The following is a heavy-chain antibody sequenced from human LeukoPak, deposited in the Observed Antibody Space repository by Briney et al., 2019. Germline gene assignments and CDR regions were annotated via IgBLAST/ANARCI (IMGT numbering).Heavy chain of an antibody. Sequence: PGGSLRLSCAASGFTFSDYYMSWIRQAPGKGLEWVSYISSSGSTIYYADSVKGRFTISRDNAKNSLYLQMNSLRAEDTAVYYCARDALYYDSSGYLGAYYYYMDVWGKGTTVTVSS. CDR2: ISSSGSTI. CDR3: ARDALYYDSSGYLGAYYYYMDV. CDR1: GFTFSDYY. V-gene: IGHV3-11*04. D-gene: IGHD3-22*01. J-gene: IGHJ6*03.